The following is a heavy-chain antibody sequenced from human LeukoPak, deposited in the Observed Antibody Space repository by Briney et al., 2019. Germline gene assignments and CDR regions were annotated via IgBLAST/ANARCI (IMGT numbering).Heavy chain of an antibody. V-gene: IGHV4-34*01. D-gene: IGHD3-22*01. Sequence: PSETPSLTCAVYGGSFSDYYWNWIRQPPGKGLEWIGEINHSGSTNYNPSLKSRVTMSVDTFKNQFSLTLSSVTAADTAVYYCARVQDFETRGYYLGYWGHGTLVTVSS. CDR3: ARVQDFETRGYYLGY. CDR2: INHSGST. CDR1: GGSFSDYY. J-gene: IGHJ4*01.